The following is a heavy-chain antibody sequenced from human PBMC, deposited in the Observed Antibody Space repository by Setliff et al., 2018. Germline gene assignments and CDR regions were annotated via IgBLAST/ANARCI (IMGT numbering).Heavy chain of an antibody. J-gene: IGHJ3*02. D-gene: IGHD3-16*01. CDR3: ARDGGGDSDAFDI. V-gene: IGHV1-2*06. CDR1: GYTFTGYY. Sequence: GASVKVSCKASGYTFTGYYMYWVRQAPGQGLEWMGRINPSSGATIYAQKFQGRVTMTSDTPISTAYMELGRLRSDDTAVYFCARDGGGDSDAFDIWGQGTMVTVS. CDR2: INPSSGAT.